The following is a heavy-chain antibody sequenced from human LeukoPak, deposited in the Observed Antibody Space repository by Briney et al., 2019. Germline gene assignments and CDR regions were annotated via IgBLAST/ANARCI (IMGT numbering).Heavy chain of an antibody. CDR1: GGSISSGDYS. D-gene: IGHD3-22*01. Sequence: SETLSLTCAVSGGSISSGDYSWSWIRQPPGKGLEWIGYIYHSGITYYNPSLKSRVTISVDTSKNQFSLKLSSVTAADTAVYYCARDSDDSPPIPFDYWGQGTLVTVSS. V-gene: IGHV4-30-2*01. CDR2: IYHSGIT. J-gene: IGHJ4*02. CDR3: ARDSDDSPPIPFDY.